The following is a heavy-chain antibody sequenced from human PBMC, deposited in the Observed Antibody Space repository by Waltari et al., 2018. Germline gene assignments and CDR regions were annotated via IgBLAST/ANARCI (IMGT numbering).Heavy chain of an antibody. J-gene: IGHJ3*02. CDR1: GYTFTSYG. Sequence: QVQLVQSGAEVKKPGASVKVSCKASGYTFTSYGISWVRQAPGQGLEWMGWNSAYNGDTNYAQKLQGRVTMTTDTSTSTAYMELRSLRSDDTAVYYCADSSGYYYAFAFDIWGQGTMVTVSS. D-gene: IGHD3-22*01. V-gene: IGHV1-18*01. CDR3: ADSSGYYYAFAFDI. CDR2: NSAYNGDT.